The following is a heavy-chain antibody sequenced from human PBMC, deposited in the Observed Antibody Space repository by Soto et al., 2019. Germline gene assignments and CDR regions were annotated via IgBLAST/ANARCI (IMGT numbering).Heavy chain of an antibody. Sequence: PGGSLRVSCAVAGCTFNSYSRNWVRQAPGKGLEWVSSISSFSNYMYYTDSVKGRFTISRDNARNSLYLQMNSLRAEDTAVYYCARHSGVSGTLSYYFDHWGQGTLVTVSS. CDR2: ISSFSNYM. D-gene: IGHD1-26*01. CDR3: ARHSGVSGTLSYYFDH. V-gene: IGHV3-21*04. J-gene: IGHJ4*02. CDR1: GCTFNSYS.